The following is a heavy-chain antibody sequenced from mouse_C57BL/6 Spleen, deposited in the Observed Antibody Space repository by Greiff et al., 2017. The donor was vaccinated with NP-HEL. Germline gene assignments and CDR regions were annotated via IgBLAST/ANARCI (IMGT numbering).Heavy chain of an antibody. V-gene: IGHV1-74*01. J-gene: IGHJ3*01. CDR2: IHPSDSDT. Sequence: QVQLQQPGAELVKPGASVKVSCKASGYTFTSYWMHWVKQRPGQGLEWIGRIHPSDSDTNYNQKFKGKATLTVDKSSSTGYLQLSSLTSEDSAVYDCAITGTRGSWCADWGQGTLVTVSA. D-gene: IGHD3-3*01. CDR3: AITGTRGSWCAD. CDR1: GYTFTSYW.